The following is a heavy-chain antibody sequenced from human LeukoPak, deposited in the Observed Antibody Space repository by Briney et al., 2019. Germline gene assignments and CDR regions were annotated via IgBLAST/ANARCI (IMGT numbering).Heavy chain of an antibody. Sequence: KASKTLSLTCTVSGGSISNYYWSWIRQPPGKGLEWIGYIYQSGSTDYNPSLKSRVTISVDTSKNQFSLKLSSVTAADTAVYFCVRDRELAYWGQGILVTVSS. CDR2: IYQSGST. V-gene: IGHV4-59*01. CDR3: VRDRELAY. J-gene: IGHJ4*02. D-gene: IGHD1-1*01. CDR1: GGSISNYY.